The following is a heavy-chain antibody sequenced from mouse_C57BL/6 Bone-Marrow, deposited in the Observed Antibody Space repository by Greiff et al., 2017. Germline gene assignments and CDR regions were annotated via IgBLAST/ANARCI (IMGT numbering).Heavy chain of an antibody. CDR1: GFTFSDYG. V-gene: IGHV5-17*01. J-gene: IGHJ1*03. CDR3: ARRDYGSSPHWYFDV. D-gene: IGHD1-1*01. Sequence: EVKLMESGGGLVKPGGSLKLSCAASGFTFSDYGMHWVRQAPEKGLEWVAYISSGSSTIYYADTVKGRFTISRDNAKNTLFLQVTSLRSEDTAMYYCARRDYGSSPHWYFDVWGTGTTVTVSS. CDR2: ISSGSSTI.